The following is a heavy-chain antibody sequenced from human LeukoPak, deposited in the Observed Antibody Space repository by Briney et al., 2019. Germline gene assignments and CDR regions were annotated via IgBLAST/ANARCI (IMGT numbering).Heavy chain of an antibody. Sequence: SETLSLTCTVSGGSISSYYWSWIRPSPGQGLEWIGYIYYSGSTNYNPSLKSRVTISVDTSKNQFSLKLSSVTAADTAVYYCARATVTGTGFDYWGQGTLVIVS. CDR3: ARATVTGTGFDY. D-gene: IGHD4-17*01. CDR2: IYYSGST. CDR1: GGSISSYY. J-gene: IGHJ4*02. V-gene: IGHV4-59*12.